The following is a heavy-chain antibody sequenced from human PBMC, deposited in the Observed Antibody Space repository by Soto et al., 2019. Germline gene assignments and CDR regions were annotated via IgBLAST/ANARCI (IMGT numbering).Heavy chain of an antibody. V-gene: IGHV3-48*03. D-gene: IGHD3-16*01. CDR2: ISSGGRTR. Sequence: GGSLRLSCAASGFTFSNYEMNWVRQAPGKGLEWVSYISSGGRTRYYADSVKGRFTISRDNAKNSLYLQMNSLRAEDAAIYYCAKNRELYYDGSRAHDSWGQGTLVTVPS. CDR1: GFTFSNYE. CDR3: AKNRELYYDGSRAHDS. J-gene: IGHJ4*02.